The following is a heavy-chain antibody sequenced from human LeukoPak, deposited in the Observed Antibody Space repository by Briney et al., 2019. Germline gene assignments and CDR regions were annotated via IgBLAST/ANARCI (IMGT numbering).Heavy chain of an antibody. J-gene: IGHJ4*02. CDR2: FSGSGSST. Sequence: GGSLRLSCAASGFTISSSAMSWVRQAPGKGLEWVSAFSGSGSSTYYADSVKGRFTISRDNSKNTLYLQMSSLRAEDTAVYYCAKGMVRGDLEYWGQGTLVTVSS. D-gene: IGHD3-10*01. CDR1: GFTISSSA. V-gene: IGHV3-23*01. CDR3: AKGMVRGDLEY.